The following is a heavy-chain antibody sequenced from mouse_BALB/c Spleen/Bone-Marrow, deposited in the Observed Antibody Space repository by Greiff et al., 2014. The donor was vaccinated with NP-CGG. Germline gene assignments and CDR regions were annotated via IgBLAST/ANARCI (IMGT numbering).Heavy chain of an antibody. D-gene: IGHD2-2*01. Sequence: VQLKESGAELVKPGASVKLSCTASGFNVKDTYIHWVKQRPEQGLEWIGRIDPANGNTKYDPKFQGKATITADTSSNTAYLQLRSLTSEDTAVYYCASYVYGYYFDYWGQGTTLTASS. CDR1: GFNVKDTY. CDR2: IDPANGNT. V-gene: IGHV14-3*02. CDR3: ASYVYGYYFDY. J-gene: IGHJ2*01.